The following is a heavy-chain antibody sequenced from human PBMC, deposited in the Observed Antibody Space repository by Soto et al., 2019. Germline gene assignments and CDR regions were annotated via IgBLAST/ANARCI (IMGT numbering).Heavy chain of an antibody. Sequence: GASVRLACKNCASRFTRSAVQWVRQALGQRLEWIGWFVVVIGNTHYAHHCQERVTRTRDMSTGTAYMELSSLRSVDTAVYYCAAVPVLRFLQWSPASFDVWGQGTLVTVSS. CDR1: ASRFTRSA. J-gene: IGHJ4*02. CDR3: AAVPVLRFLQWSPASFDV. D-gene: IGHD3-3*01. CDR2: FVVVIGNT. V-gene: IGHV1-58*01.